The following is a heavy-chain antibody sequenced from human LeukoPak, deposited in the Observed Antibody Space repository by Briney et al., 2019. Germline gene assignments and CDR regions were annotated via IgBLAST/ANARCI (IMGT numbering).Heavy chain of an antibody. CDR3: ARRDWVSGAVRAFDI. V-gene: IGHV3-20*04. D-gene: IGHD3-3*01. J-gene: IGHJ3*02. CDR2: INWNGGST. Sequence: GGSLRLSCAASGFTFDDYGMYWVRQAPGKGLEWVSGINWNGGSTGYADSVKGRFTISRDNAKKSMYLQMSGLRVEDTAVYYCARRDWVSGAVRAFDIWGQGTMVTVSS. CDR1: GFTFDDYG.